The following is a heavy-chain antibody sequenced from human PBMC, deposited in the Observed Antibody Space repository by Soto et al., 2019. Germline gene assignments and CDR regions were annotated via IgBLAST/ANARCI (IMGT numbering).Heavy chain of an antibody. CDR3: ARVLKSSGWDNDVFDI. CDR2: IGLGSSTK. V-gene: IGHV3-48*04. D-gene: IGHD6-19*01. J-gene: IGHJ3*02. Sequence: GGSLRLSCAASGFTFRNYGMNWVRQAPGKGLEWVSYIGLGSSTKYYADSVKGRFTISRDNAKNTLYLQMSTLRAEDTAVYYCARVLKSSGWDNDVFDIWGQGTMVTVSS. CDR1: GFTFRNYG.